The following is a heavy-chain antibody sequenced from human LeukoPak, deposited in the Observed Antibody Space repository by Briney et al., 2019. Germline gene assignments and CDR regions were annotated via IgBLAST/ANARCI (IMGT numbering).Heavy chain of an antibody. J-gene: IGHJ4*02. CDR1: GFTFDDYA. V-gene: IGHV3-9*01. CDR3: AKDYCSSTSCSFDY. Sequence: GRSLRLSCAASGFTFDDYAMHWVRQAPGKGLEWVSGISWNSGSIGYADSVKGRFTISRDNAKNSLYLQMNSLRAEDTALYYCAKDYCSSTSCSFDYWGQGTLVTVSS. CDR2: ISWNSGSI. D-gene: IGHD2-2*01.